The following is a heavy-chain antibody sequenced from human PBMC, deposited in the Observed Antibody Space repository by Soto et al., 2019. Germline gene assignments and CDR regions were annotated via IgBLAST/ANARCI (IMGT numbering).Heavy chain of an antibody. V-gene: IGHV4-59*01. CDR2: IYYSGST. CDR1: GGSISSYY. J-gene: IGHJ5*02. D-gene: IGHD4-4*01. CDR3: AKEPYSRNWFDP. Sequence: SETLSLTCTVSGGSISSYYWSWIRQPPGKGLEWIGYIYYSGSTNYNPSLKSRVTISVDTSKNQFSLKLSSVTAADTAVYYCAKEPYSRNWFDPWGQGTLVTVSS.